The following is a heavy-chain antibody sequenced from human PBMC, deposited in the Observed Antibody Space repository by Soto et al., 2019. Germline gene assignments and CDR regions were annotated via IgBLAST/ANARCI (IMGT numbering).Heavy chain of an antibody. CDR1: GFTFRYYW. Sequence: GWYLRLSCAASGFTFRYYWVNWVRQAPGKGLEWVANINQDGSEKYYVDSVKGRFTISRDNAKNSLYLQMNNLRDEDTAVYYWARGSTYDFWSGYLYYGMGVWGRGTTGTVSS. V-gene: IGHV3-7*03. CDR2: INQDGSEK. J-gene: IGHJ6*02. CDR3: ARGSTYDFWSGYLYYGMGV. D-gene: IGHD3-3*01.